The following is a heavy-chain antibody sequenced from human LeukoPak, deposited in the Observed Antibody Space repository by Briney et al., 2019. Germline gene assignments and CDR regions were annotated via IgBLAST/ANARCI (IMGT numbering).Heavy chain of an antibody. CDR3: ARGSDYGEPFDY. CDR1: GGSISSYY. V-gene: IGHV4-39*07. D-gene: IGHD4-17*01. Sequence: SETLSLTCTVSGGSISSYYWSWIRQPPGKGLEWIGSIYYSGSTYYNPSLKSRVTISVDTSKNQFSLKLSSVTAADTAVYYCARGSDYGEPFDYWGQGTLVTVSS. J-gene: IGHJ4*02. CDR2: IYYSGST.